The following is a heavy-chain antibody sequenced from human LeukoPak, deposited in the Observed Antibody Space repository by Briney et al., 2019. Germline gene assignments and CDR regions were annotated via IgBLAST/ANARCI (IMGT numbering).Heavy chain of an antibody. Sequence: PGGSLRPSCSASGFTFSSYWTHWVRQAPGKGLVWVSRINSDGSSIRYADSVKGRFTISRDNAKNTLDLQMNSLGAEDTAVYYCARSHYYDSSGYFSYYYGLDVWGQGTTVTVSS. CDR3: ARSHYYDSSGYFSYYYGLDV. D-gene: IGHD3-22*01. J-gene: IGHJ6*02. V-gene: IGHV3-74*01. CDR2: INSDGSSI. CDR1: GFTFSSYW.